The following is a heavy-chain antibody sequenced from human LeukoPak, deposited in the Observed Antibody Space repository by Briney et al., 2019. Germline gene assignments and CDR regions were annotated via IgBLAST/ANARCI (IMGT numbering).Heavy chain of an antibody. CDR2: IYSGGST. J-gene: IGHJ4*02. V-gene: IGHV3-66*01. CDR3: AKFGSSGLQGY. CDR1: GFTVSSNY. Sequence: GGSLRLSCAASGFTVSSNYMSWVCQAPGKGLEWVSVIYSGGSTYYADSVKGRFTISRDNSKNTLYLQMNSLRAEDTAVYYCAKFGSSGLQGYWGQGTLVTVSS. D-gene: IGHD6-6*01.